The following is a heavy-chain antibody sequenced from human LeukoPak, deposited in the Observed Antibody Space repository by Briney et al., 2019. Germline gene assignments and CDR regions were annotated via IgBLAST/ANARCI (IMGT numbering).Heavy chain of an antibody. CDR1: GFTFSNAW. Sequence: GGSLRLSCAASGFTFSNAWMSWVRQAPGKGLEWVGRIKSKTDGGTTDYAAPVKGRFTISRDDSKNTLYLQMNSLKTEDTAVYYCTTEAYYDLWSGYGYWGQGTLVTVSS. CDR2: IKSKTDGGTT. J-gene: IGHJ4*02. D-gene: IGHD3-3*01. V-gene: IGHV3-15*01. CDR3: TTEAYYDLWSGYGY.